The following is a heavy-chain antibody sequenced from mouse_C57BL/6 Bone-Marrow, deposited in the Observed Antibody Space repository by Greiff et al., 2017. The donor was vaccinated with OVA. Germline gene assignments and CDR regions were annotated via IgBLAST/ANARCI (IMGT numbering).Heavy chain of an antibody. CDR1: GYTFTSYW. CDR2: IDPSDSYT. CDR3: ARSGGSSPAWFAY. J-gene: IGHJ3*01. V-gene: IGHV1-69*01. Sequence: QVHVKQPGAELVMPGASVKLSCKASGYTFTSYWMHWVKQRPGQGLEWIGEIDPSDSYTNYNQKFKGKSTLTVDKSSSPAYMQLSSLTSEDSAVYYCARSGGSSPAWFAYWGQGTLVTVSA. D-gene: IGHD1-1*01.